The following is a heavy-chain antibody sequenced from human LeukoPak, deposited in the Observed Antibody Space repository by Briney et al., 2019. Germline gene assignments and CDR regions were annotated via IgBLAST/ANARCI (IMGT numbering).Heavy chain of an antibody. J-gene: IGHJ5*02. V-gene: IGHV4-59*08. CDR1: GGSISSYY. Sequence: SETLSLTCTVSGGSISSYYWSWIRQPPGKGLEWTGYIYYSGSTNYNPSLKSRVTISVDTSKNQFSLKLSSVTAADTAVYYCARSHLNWFDPWGQGTLVTVSS. CDR3: ARSHLNWFDP. CDR2: IYYSGST.